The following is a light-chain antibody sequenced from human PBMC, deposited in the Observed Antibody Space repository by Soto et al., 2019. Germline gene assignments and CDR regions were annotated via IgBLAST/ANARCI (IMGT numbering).Light chain of an antibody. Sequence: DIQMTQSPSSLSASVGDRVTITCRASQSISSYLNWYQQKPGKAPKLLIYAASSLQSGVPSRFSGSGAGTDCTPTISSLQPEDFATYYCQQSYSTPRTFGQGTKVELK. CDR1: QSISSY. CDR3: QQSYSTPRT. V-gene: IGKV1-39*01. CDR2: AAS. J-gene: IGKJ1*01.